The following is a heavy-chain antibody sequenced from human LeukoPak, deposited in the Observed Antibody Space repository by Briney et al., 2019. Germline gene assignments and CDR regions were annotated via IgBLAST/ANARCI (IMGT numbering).Heavy chain of an antibody. J-gene: IGHJ4*02. V-gene: IGHV3-30*18. CDR1: GFTFSSYG. Sequence: PGRSLRLSCAASGFTFSSYGMHWVRQAPGKGLEWVAVISYDGSNKYYADSVKGRFTISRDNSKNTLYLQMNSLRAEDTAVYYCAKDSSSCSSLDYWGQGTLVTVSS. CDR2: ISYDGSNK. CDR3: AKDSSSCSSLDY. D-gene: IGHD6-13*01.